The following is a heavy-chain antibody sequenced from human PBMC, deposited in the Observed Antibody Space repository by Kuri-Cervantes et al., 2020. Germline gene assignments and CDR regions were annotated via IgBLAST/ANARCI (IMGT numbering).Heavy chain of an antibody. CDR3: AKDGTAVAGFFDF. CDR2: ISYDGSNK. Sequence: GESLKISCAASGFTFSSYGMHWVRQAPGKGLEWVAVISYDGSNKYYADSVKGRFTISRDNSKNTLYLQMNSLRAEDTAVYYCAKDGTAVAGFFDFWGQGSLVTVSS. J-gene: IGHJ4*02. CDR1: GFTFSSYG. V-gene: IGHV3-30*18. D-gene: IGHD6-19*01.